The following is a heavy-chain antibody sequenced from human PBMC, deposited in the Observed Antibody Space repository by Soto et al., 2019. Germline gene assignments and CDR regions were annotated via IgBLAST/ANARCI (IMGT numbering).Heavy chain of an antibody. J-gene: IGHJ4*02. CDR3: NTYCDFGGGHTPI. CDR2: IKSKPDGETT. V-gene: IGHV3-15*07. CDR1: GFAFTNVW. D-gene: IGHD3-16*01. Sequence: QLVESGGGLVKPGGSLALSCAGSGFAFTNVWLHWVRQAPGKGLEWVGRIKSKPDGETTDYAAPVKGRFTISRDDSKNTLYLQMNSLQTEDSGLYYYNTYCDFGGGHTPIWGQGTLVTVSS.